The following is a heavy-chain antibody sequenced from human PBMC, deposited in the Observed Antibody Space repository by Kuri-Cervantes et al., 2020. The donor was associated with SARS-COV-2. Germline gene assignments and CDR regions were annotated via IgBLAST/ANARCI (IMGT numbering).Heavy chain of an antibody. CDR3: ARVKGWNDRHYYYSYGMDV. Sequence: SETLSLTCAVYGGSFSGYYWSWIRQSPGKGLEWIGEINHSGSTNYNPSLKSRVTISVDTSKTQFSLKLSSVTAADTAVYYCARVKGWNDRHYYYSYGMDVWGQGTTVTVSS. CDR2: INHSGST. CDR1: GGSFSGYY. V-gene: IGHV4-34*01. D-gene: IGHD1-1*01. J-gene: IGHJ6*02.